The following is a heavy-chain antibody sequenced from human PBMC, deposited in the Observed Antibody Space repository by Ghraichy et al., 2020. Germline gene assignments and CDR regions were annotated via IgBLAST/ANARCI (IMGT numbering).Heavy chain of an antibody. CDR2: INSDGSST. V-gene: IGHV3-74*01. Sequence: LSLTCAASGFTFSSYWMHWVRQAPGKGLVWVSRINSDGSSTSYADSVKGRFTISRDNAKNTLYLQMNSLRAEDTAVYYCARDKFGTTQFDYWGQGTLVTVSS. J-gene: IGHJ4*02. CDR1: GFTFSSYW. D-gene: IGHD3-10*01. CDR3: ARDKFGTTQFDY.